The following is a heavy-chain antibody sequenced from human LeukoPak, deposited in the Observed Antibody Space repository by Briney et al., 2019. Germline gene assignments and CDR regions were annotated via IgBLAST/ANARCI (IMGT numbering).Heavy chain of an antibody. CDR1: GGSFSGYY. CDR2: INHSGST. J-gene: IGHJ5*02. CDR3: AIHIVVVPAAKKKNWFDP. V-gene: IGHV4-34*01. Sequence: KPSETLSLTCAVYGGSFSGYYWSWIRQPPGKGLEWIGEINHSGSTNYNPSLKGRVTISVDTSKNQFSLKLSSVTAADTAVYYCAIHIVVVPAAKKKNWFDPWGQGTLVTVSS. D-gene: IGHD2-2*01.